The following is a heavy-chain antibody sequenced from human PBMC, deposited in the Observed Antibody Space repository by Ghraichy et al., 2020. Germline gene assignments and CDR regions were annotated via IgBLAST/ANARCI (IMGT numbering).Heavy chain of an antibody. CDR2: INHSGST. D-gene: IGHD2-2*02. J-gene: IGHJ4*02. CDR1: GGYFSGYD. Sequence: SETLSLTCAVYGGYFSGYDWSWIRQPPGKGLEWIGEINHSGSTNYNPSLKSRVTISVDTSKNQFSLKLSSVTAADTAVYYCARGRVGIVVVPAAIGNAYYFDYWGQGTLVTVSS. V-gene: IGHV4-34*01. CDR3: ARGRVGIVVVPAAIGNAYYFDY.